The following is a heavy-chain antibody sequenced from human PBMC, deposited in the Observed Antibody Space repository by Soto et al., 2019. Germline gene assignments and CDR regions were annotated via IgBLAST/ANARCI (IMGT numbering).Heavy chain of an antibody. J-gene: IGHJ4*02. V-gene: IGHV3-66*01. CDR3: ASSGYCSSTSCYTGAY. CDR2: IYSGGST. CDR1: GFTVSSNY. D-gene: IGHD2-2*02. Sequence: GGSLRLSCAASGFTVSSNYMSWVRQAPGKGLEWVSVIYSGGSTYYADSVKGRFTISRHNSKNTLYLQMNSLRAEDTAVYYCASSGYCSSTSCYTGAYWGQGTLVTVSS.